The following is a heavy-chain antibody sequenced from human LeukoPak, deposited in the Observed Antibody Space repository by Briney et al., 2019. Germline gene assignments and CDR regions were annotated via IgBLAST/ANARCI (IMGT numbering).Heavy chain of an antibody. D-gene: IGHD5-18*01. CDR3: ARGGKDGYSYGYGWFDP. Sequence: ASVKVSCRASGYXFTGYYMHWVRQAPGQGLEWMGWINPNSGGTNYAQKFQGRVTMTRDTSISTAYMELSRLRSDGTAVYYCARGGKDGYSYGYGWFDPWGQGTLVTVSS. CDR1: GYXFTGYY. J-gene: IGHJ5*02. CDR2: INPNSGGT. V-gene: IGHV1-2*02.